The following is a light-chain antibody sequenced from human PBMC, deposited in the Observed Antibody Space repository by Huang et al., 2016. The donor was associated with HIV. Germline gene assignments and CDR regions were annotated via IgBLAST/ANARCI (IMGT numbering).Light chain of an antibody. CDR1: ESVSSS. Sequence: ETVMTQSPDTLSVSPGGRATFSCRASESVSSSLAWYQWKPGQAPRLLIYDASTRATGISARFSGSGSGTEFTLTISSLQSEDCAVYYCQHYSDWPPYTFGRGTKLEI. V-gene: IGKV3D-15*01. CDR2: DAS. J-gene: IGKJ2*01. CDR3: QHYSDWPPYT.